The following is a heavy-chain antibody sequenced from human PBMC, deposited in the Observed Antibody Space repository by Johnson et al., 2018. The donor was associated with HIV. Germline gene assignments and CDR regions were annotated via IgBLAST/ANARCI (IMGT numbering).Heavy chain of an antibody. CDR3: ARTPHYYEAFDI. D-gene: IGHD3-10*01. J-gene: IGHJ3*02. CDR2: ISYDGSNK. CDR1: GFTFSSYA. V-gene: IGHV3-30-3*01. Sequence: QMQLVESGGGVVQPGRSLRLSCAASGFTFSSYAMHWVRQAPGKGLEWVAVISYDGSNKYYADSVKGRFTISRDNSKNTLYLQMNSLRAEDTAVYYCARTPHYYEAFDIWGQGTMVTVSS.